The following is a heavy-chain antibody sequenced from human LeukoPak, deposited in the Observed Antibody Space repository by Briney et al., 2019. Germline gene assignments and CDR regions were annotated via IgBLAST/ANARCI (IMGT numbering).Heavy chain of an antibody. CDR2: VYYSGST. V-gene: IGHV4-59*01. J-gene: IGHJ6*02. Sequence: PSETLSLTCTVSGGSISSYYWSWIRQPAGKGLEWIGYVYYSGSTNYNPSLKSRVTISVDTSKNQFSLKLSSVTAADTAVYYCARDGGQLVQSHYYYYGMDVWGQGTTVTVSS. CDR1: GGSISSYY. D-gene: IGHD6-13*01. CDR3: ARDGGQLVQSHYYYYGMDV.